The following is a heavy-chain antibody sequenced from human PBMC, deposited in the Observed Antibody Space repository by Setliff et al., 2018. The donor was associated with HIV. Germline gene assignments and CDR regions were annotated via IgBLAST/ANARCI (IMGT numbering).Heavy chain of an antibody. D-gene: IGHD6-19*01. V-gene: IGHV1-3*01. CDR1: GYTFSTNA. CDR2: INAGDDNT. CDR3: ARGSCSGCYLSDY. J-gene: IGHJ4*02. Sequence: RASAKVSCKAFGYTFSTNAIHWVRQAPGQRLEWMGYINAGDDNTRYSEKFQGRVTITRDTSANTAYMELSSLRSEDTAVYYCARGSCSGCYLSDYWGLGTLVTVSS.